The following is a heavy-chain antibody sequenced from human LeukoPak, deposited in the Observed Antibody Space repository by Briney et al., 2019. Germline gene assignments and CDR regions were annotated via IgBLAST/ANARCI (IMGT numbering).Heavy chain of an antibody. CDR3: ARDPSYYDSSGYYGGWYFDL. Sequence: GGSLRLSCAASGFTFSTYWMSWVRQAPGKGLEWVGNINQDGSDIYYVDSVKGRFTISRDNAKNSLSLQMNSLRADDTAVYYCARDPSYYDSSGYYGGWYFDLWGRGTLVTVSS. J-gene: IGHJ2*01. CDR2: INQDGSDI. V-gene: IGHV3-7*01. D-gene: IGHD3-22*01. CDR1: GFTFSTYW.